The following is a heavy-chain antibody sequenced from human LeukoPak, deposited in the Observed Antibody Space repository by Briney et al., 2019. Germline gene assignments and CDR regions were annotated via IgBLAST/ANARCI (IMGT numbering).Heavy chain of an antibody. CDR1: GGSISSNSYY. V-gene: IGHV4-39*01. J-gene: IGHJ4*02. D-gene: IGHD6-19*01. CDR2: IYYSGST. CDR3: TRFGSGWHYFDY. Sequence: PSETLSLTCTVSGGSISSNSYYWGWIRQPPGKGLEWIGSIYYSGSTYYNPSLKSRVTISVDTSKNQFSLKLSSVTAADTAVYYCTRFGSGWHYFDYWGQGTLVTVSS.